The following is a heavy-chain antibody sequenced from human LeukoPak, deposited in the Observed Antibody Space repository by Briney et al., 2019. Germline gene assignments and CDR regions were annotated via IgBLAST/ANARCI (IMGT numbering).Heavy chain of an antibody. D-gene: IGHD3-22*01. Sequence: TGGSLRLSCAASGFTFSTYSMNWVRQAPGKGLEWVSSISSSSTYIYYADSVKGRFTISRDNAKNSLYLQMNSLRAEDTAVYYCARDPFYDSSGYILFDDWGQGTLVTVSS. CDR3: ARDPFYDSSGYILFDD. CDR2: ISSSSTYI. V-gene: IGHV3-21*01. J-gene: IGHJ4*02. CDR1: GFTFSTYS.